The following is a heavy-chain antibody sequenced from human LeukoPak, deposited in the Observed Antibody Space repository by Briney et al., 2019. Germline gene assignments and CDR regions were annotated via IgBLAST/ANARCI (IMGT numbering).Heavy chain of an antibody. V-gene: IGHV3-23*01. CDR1: GFTFSSYA. CDR2: ISGSGGST. CDR3: AKDGLKHIVVVTAIGGDYGMDV. D-gene: IGHD2-21*02. Sequence: GGSLRLSCAASGFTFSSYAMSWVRQAPGKGLEWVSAISGSGGSTYYADSVKGRFTISRDNSKNTLYLQMNSLRAEDTAVYYCAKDGLKHIVVVTAIGGDYGMDVWGQGTTVTASS. J-gene: IGHJ6*02.